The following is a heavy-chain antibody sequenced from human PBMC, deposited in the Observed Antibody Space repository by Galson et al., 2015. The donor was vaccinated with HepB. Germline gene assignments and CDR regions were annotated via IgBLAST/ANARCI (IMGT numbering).Heavy chain of an antibody. J-gene: IGHJ6*02. CDR2: INSDGSSR. Sequence: SLRLSCAASGFTFSRSWMHWVRQPPGKGLVWVSRINSDGSSRSYADSVKGRFTISRDNAKNTLYLQTNSLRPEDTAVYYCARDPLYGSPDFSYYGLDTWGQGTKVTVS. D-gene: IGHD2/OR15-2a*01. V-gene: IGHV3-74*01. CDR1: GFTFSRSW. CDR3: ARDPLYGSPDFSYYGLDT.